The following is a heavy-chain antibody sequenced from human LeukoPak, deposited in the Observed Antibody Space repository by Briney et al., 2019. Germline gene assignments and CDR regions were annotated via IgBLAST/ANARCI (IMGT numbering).Heavy chain of an antibody. CDR3: ARSAGGSRRFDP. Sequence: GASVKVSCKASGYTFTSYGVSWVRQAPGQGLEWMGWISAYNGDTSYAQKFQGRVTMTKDTSTSTAYMDLRSLRSDDTAMYYCARSAGGSRRFDPWGQGTLVTVSS. V-gene: IGHV1-18*01. J-gene: IGHJ5*02. D-gene: IGHD1-26*01. CDR2: ISAYNGDT. CDR1: GYTFTSYG.